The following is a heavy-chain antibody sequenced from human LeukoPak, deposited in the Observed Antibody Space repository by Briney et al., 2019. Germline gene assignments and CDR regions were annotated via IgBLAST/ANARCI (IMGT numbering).Heavy chain of an antibody. J-gene: IGHJ1*01. CDR3: ARDYKSAYSRQWLGSSSGYFQH. CDR1: GYTFTGYY. CDR2: INPNSGGT. V-gene: IGHV1-2*02. D-gene: IGHD6-19*01. Sequence: GASVKVSCKASGYTFTGYYMHWVRQAPGQGLEWMGWINPNSGGTNYAQKFQGRVTMTRDTSISTAYMELSRLRSDDTAVYYCARDYKSAYSRQWLGSSSGYFQHWGQGTLVTVSS.